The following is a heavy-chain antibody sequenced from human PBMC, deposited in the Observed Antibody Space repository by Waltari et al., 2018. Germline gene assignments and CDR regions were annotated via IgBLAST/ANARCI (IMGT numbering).Heavy chain of an antibody. Sequence: EVQLLESGGGLAQPGGSLRLSCAASGFTFSSSAMSWVRQAPGKGREWVSTIAVSAGSTYYADSVKGRFTISRDNSRNTLYLQMNSLRAEDTAVYSCSKGAFRGYDPWGQGTLVTVSS. CDR3: SKGAFRGYDP. CDR1: GFTFSSSA. V-gene: IGHV3-23*01. D-gene: IGHD6-25*01. J-gene: IGHJ5*02. CDR2: IAVSAGST.